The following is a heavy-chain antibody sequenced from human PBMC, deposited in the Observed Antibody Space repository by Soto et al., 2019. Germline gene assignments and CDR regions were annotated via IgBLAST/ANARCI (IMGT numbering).Heavy chain of an antibody. Sequence: ASVKVSCKASGYTFTSYDINWVRQATGQGLEWMGWMNPNSGNTGYAQKFQGRVTMTRNTSISTAYMELSSLRSEDTAVYYCARMVWDEFWSGYPYYGMDVWGQGTTVTVSS. CDR1: GYTFTSYD. CDR2: MNPNSGNT. V-gene: IGHV1-8*01. J-gene: IGHJ6*02. CDR3: ARMVWDEFWSGYPYYGMDV. D-gene: IGHD3-3*01.